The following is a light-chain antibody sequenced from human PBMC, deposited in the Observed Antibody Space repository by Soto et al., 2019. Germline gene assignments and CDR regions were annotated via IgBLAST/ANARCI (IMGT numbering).Light chain of an antibody. J-gene: IGLJ7*01. CDR3: SSYTSSSTLV. CDR2: EVS. V-gene: IGLV2-14*01. CDR1: SSDVGAYNY. Sequence: QSALTQPASVSGSPGQSITISCTGTSSDVGAYNYVSWYQHHPGKPPKLMIYEVSNRPSGVSNRSSGSKSGNTASLTISGLQAEDEADYYCSSYTSSSTLVFGTGTQLTVL.